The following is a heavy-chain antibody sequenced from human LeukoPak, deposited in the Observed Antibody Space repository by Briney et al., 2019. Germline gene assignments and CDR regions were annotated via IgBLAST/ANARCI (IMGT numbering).Heavy chain of an antibody. CDR2: ISGSGGST. CDR1: GFTFSSYA. J-gene: IGHJ4*02. Sequence: GGSLRLSCAASGFTFSSYAMSWVRQAPGQGLEWVSAISGSGGSTYYAGSVKGRFTISRDNAKNSLYLQMNSLRAEDTAVYYCATESGTYSGTCFDYWGQGNLVTVSS. CDR3: ATESGTYSGTCFDY. D-gene: IGHD1-26*01. V-gene: IGHV3-23*01.